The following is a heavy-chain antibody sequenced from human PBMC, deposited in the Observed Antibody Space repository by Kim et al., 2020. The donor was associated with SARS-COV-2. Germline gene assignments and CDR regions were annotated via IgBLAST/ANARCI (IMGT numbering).Heavy chain of an antibody. CDR2: ISGGGGST. CDR3: AKLNVVVVPDASFDC. J-gene: IGHJ4*02. CDR1: GFTFSYYA. Sequence: GGSLRLSCAASGFTFSYYAMTWVRQAPGKGLEWVSGISGGGGSTYYADSVKGRFTISRDNSKNTLYLQTNSLRAEDTAVYYCAKLNVVVVPDASFDCWGQGTLVTVSS. D-gene: IGHD2-2*01. V-gene: IGHV3-23*01.